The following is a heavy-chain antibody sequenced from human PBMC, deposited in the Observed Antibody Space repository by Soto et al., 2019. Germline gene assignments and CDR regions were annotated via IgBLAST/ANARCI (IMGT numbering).Heavy chain of an antibody. CDR3: ARRYSISTSCHYYGMDV. CDR2: IIPIFRTA. D-gene: IGHD2-2*01. J-gene: IGHJ6*02. Sequence: QVQLVQSGAEVKKPGSSVKVSCKASGGTFSTYTVSWVRQAPGQGLEWMGGIIPIFRTANYAQKFQGRVTVTADESTSTAYMELSSLRSEDTAVYYCARRYSISTSCHYYGMDVWGQGTTVTVSS. CDR1: GGTFSTYT. V-gene: IGHV1-69*12.